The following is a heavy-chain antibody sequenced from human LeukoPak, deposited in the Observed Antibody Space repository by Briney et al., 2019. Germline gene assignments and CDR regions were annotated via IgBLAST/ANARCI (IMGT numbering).Heavy chain of an antibody. D-gene: IGHD2-2*01. V-gene: IGHV3-48*03. J-gene: IGHJ4*02. CDR1: GFTFSSYE. CDR2: IGVSGSTM. Sequence: GGSLRLSCAASGFTFSSYEMNWVRQAPGKGLEWVSYIGVSGSTMYYAESVKGRFTISRDNAKNSLYLQMNSLRADDTAVYYCARERYCSSTSCPHGDLDYWGQGTLVSVSS. CDR3: ARERYCSSTSCPHGDLDY.